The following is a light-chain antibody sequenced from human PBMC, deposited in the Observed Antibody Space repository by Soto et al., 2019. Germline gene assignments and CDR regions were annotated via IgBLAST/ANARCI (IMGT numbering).Light chain of an antibody. J-gene: IGKJ3*01. CDR1: QGISNF. CDR3: QVYNSAPPVT. Sequence: DIQMTQSPSSLSASVGDRVTITCRASQGISNFLAWYQQKPGKGPKVLIYAASTLQSGVPSRFGGRGSGTDFTFTISSLQPEDVATYYCQVYNSAPPVTFGPGTKVDIK. CDR2: AAS. V-gene: IGKV1-27*01.